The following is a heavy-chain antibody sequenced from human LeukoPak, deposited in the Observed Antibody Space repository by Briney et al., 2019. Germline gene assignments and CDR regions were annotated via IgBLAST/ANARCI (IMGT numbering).Heavy chain of an antibody. CDR2: ISGSGGST. CDR1: GFTFSSYG. J-gene: IGHJ4*02. D-gene: IGHD2-15*01. Sequence: PGGPLRLSCAASGFTFSSYGMPWVRQAPGKGLEWVSAISGSGGSTYYADSVKGRFTISRDNSKNTLYLQMNSPRAEDTAVYYCAKDGSVVAPPGHYFDYWGQGTLVTVSS. CDR3: AKDGSVVAPPGHYFDY. V-gene: IGHV3-23*01.